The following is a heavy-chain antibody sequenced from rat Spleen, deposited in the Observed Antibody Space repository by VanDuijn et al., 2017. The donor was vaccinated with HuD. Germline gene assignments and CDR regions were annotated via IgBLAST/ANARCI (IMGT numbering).Heavy chain of an antibody. V-gene: IGHV5-29*01. CDR3: ARHSSYVYYGLSSFAF. Sequence: EVQLVESGGGLVQPGRSLKLSCVASGFTFSNYAMAWVRQAPTKGLEWVATISYDGSSTYYRDSVKGRFTISRDNAKSTLYLQMDSLRSEDTATYYCARHSSYVYYGLSSFAFWGQGTLVTVSS. D-gene: IGHD1-6*01. CDR2: ISYDGSST. J-gene: IGHJ3*01. CDR1: GFTFSNYA.